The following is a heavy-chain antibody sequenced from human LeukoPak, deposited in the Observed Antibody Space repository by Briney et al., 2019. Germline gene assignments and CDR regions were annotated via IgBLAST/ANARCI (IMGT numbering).Heavy chain of an antibody. V-gene: IGHV1-46*01. CDR1: GYTFTSNA. CDR2: INPSGGST. J-gene: IGHJ3*02. CDR3: ARGEYCSSTSCYPDAFDI. D-gene: IGHD2-2*01. Sequence: ASVKASCKASGYTFTSNAMNWVRQAPGQGLEWMGIINPSGGSTSYAQKFQGRVTMTRDTSTSTVYMELSSLRSEDTAVYYCARGEYCSSTSCYPDAFDIWGQGTMVTVSS.